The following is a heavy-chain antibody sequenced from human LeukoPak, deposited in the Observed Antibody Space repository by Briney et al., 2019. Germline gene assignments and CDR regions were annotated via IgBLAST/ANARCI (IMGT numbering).Heavy chain of an antibody. V-gene: IGHV3-23*01. CDR3: AKCQFGDCHYFDY. D-gene: IGHD2-21*02. J-gene: IGHJ4*02. CDR1: GFTFSSYA. Sequence: HPGRSLRLSCAASGFTFSSYAMSWVRQAPGKGLEWVSAISGSGGSTYYADSVKGRFTISRDNSKNTLYLQMNSLRAEDTAVYYCAKCQFGDCHYFDYWGQGTLVTVSS. CDR2: ISGSGGST.